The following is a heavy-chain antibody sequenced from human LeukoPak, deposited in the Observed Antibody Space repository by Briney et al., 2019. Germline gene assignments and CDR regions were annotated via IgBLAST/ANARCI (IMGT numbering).Heavy chain of an antibody. Sequence: GESLKISCKGSGYSFTSYWIGWVRQMPGKGLEWMGIIYPGDSDTRYSPSFQGQVTISADKSISTAYLQWSSLKASDTAMYYCARHWLPENPSGWFDPWGQGTLVTVSS. J-gene: IGHJ5*02. CDR1: GYSFTSYW. V-gene: IGHV5-51*01. CDR2: IYPGDSDT. D-gene: IGHD1-14*01. CDR3: ARHWLPENPSGWFDP.